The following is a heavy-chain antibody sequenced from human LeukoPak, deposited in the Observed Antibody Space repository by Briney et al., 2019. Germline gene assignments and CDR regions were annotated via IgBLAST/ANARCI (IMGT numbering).Heavy chain of an antibody. D-gene: IGHD5-24*01. J-gene: IGHJ3*02. V-gene: IGHV3-20*04. CDR2: INWNGGST. CDR3: ARDLGLRRDGYTSHDAFDI. Sequence: PGGSLRLSCAASGFTFSSYEMNWVRQAPGKGLEWVSGINWNGGSTGYADSVKGRFTISRDNAKNSLYLQMNSLRAEDTALYYCARDLGLRRDGYTSHDAFDIWGQGTMVTVSS. CDR1: GFTFSSYE.